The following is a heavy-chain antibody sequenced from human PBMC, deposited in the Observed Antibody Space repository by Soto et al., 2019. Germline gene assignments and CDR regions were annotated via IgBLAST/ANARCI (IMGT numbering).Heavy chain of an antibody. J-gene: IGHJ4*02. CDR2: IYHSGIT. CDR3: ARDAEMTGETDRFDY. V-gene: IGHV4-4*02. Sequence: LSLTCTVSGGSITTNDWWSWVRQPPGKGLEWIGEIYHSGITNYNPSLKSRVSMSVDKSKNQFSLMLTSVTAADTAMYYCARDAEMTGETDRFDYWGQGNLVTVSS. CDR1: GGSITTNDW. D-gene: IGHD3-10*01.